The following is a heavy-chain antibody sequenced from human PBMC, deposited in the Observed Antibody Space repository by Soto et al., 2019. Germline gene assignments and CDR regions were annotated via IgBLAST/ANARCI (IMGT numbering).Heavy chain of an antibody. D-gene: IGHD7-27*01. V-gene: IGHV3-33*03. CDR1: GFTFSRYG. J-gene: IGHJ4*02. CDR3: ANILTCPTDY. Sequence: QVHVVESGGGVVQPGRSLRLSCAASGFTFSRYGMQWVRQAPGKGLEWVADIWYDGTKKHYADSVKGRFSISRDNYKNTVDLQMNSLRAEDTAVYYCANILTCPTDYWGQGTLVTVSS. CDR2: IWYDGTKK.